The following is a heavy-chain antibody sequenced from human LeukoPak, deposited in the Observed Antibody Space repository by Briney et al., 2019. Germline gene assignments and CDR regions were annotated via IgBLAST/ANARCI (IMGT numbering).Heavy chain of an antibody. CDR3: AQYYYDSSGYFSGNDY. V-gene: IGHV1-2*02. CDR1: GYTFTGYY. D-gene: IGHD3-22*01. CDR2: INPNSGGT. Sequence: ASVKVSCKASGYTFTGYYMHWVRQAPGQGLEWMGWINPNSGGTNYAQKFQGRVTMTRDTSISTAYMELSRLRSDDAAVYYCAQYYYDSSGYFSGNDYWGQAALVTVSS. J-gene: IGHJ4*02.